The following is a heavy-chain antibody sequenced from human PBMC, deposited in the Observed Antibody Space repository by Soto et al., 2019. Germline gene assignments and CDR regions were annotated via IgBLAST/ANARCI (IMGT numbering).Heavy chain of an antibody. CDR2: TGGGGVST. J-gene: IGHJ3*02. CDR3: AKIVGGGSHHDAFDI. CDR1: GFTFRSYA. D-gene: IGHD2-15*01. V-gene: IGHV3-23*01. Sequence: EVQRLESGGGLVEPGGSLRLSCAASGFTFRSYAMTWVRQAPGNGLEWVSYTGGGGVSTYYADSVKGRLTSSRADSKNTLYLQMNSLRAEDTALYYCAKIVGGGSHHDAFDIWGQGTMVTVSS.